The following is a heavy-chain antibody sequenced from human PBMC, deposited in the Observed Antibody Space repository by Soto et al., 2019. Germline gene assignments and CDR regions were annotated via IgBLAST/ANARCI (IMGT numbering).Heavy chain of an antibody. CDR2: ISYDGSNK. Sequence: PGGSLRLSCAASGFTFSSYAMHWVRQAPGKGLEWVAVISYDGSNKYYADSVKGRFTISRDNSKNTLYLQMNSLRAEDTAVYYCARVSHDYGGTNFDYWGQGTLVTVSP. J-gene: IGHJ4*02. V-gene: IGHV3-30-3*01. CDR3: ARVSHDYGGTNFDY. D-gene: IGHD4-17*01. CDR1: GFTFSSYA.